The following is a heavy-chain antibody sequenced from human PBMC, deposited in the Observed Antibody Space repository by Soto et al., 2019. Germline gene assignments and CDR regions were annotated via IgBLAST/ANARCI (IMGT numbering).Heavy chain of an antibody. CDR3: ARDQGVRPEHWFDP. D-gene: IGHD2-8*01. CDR1: GFTFSDHY. Sequence: QLQLVESGGRLVKPGGSLRLSCAASGFTFSDHYMSWIRQAPGKGLEWVSCISPSGRVMYSAESLKGRFSVSRDNTKNSLFLQLSSLRADDTAVYYCARDQGVRPEHWFDPGGQGTLVTVSS. CDR2: ISPSGRVM. J-gene: IGHJ5*02. V-gene: IGHV3-11*01.